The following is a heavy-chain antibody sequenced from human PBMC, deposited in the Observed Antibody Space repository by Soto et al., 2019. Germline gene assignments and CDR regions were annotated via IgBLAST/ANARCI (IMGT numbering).Heavy chain of an antibody. V-gene: IGHV3-72*01. CDR3: TRDVAAAFQS. Sequence: EVQLVESGGGLVQPGGSLRLSCAASGFTLSDHHMDWVRQAPGKGLEWVGRTRNKANSYTTQYAASVKGRFTISRDDSKNSVSLQMNSLKTEDTAVYYCTRDVAAAFQSWGQGTMVTVSS. J-gene: IGHJ3*02. CDR1: GFTLSDHH. D-gene: IGHD6-25*01. CDR2: TRNKANSYTT.